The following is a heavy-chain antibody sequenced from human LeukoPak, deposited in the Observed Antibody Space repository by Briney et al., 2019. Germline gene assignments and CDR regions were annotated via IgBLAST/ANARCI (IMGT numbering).Heavy chain of an antibody. V-gene: IGHV4-39*01. J-gene: IGHJ4*02. Sequence: SETLSLTCTVSGGSISSSSYYWGWIRQPPGKGLEWIGSIYYSGSTYYNPSLKSRVTISVDTSKNQFSLKLSSVTAADTAVYYCASSYGGGDCYVDYWGQGTLVTVSS. D-gene: IGHD2-21*01. CDR3: ASSYGGGDCYVDY. CDR1: GGSISSSSYY. CDR2: IYYSGST.